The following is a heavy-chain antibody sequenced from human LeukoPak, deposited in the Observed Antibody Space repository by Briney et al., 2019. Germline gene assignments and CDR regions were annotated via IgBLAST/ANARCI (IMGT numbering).Heavy chain of an antibody. CDR2: ISPTGSTT. V-gene: IGHV3-74*01. D-gene: IGHD6-6*01. Sequence: SGGSLRLSCTASGFSFSGHWMHWARQLPGKGLVWFSRISPTGSTTSYADSVKGRFTVSRDNAKNTLYLQVNNLRAEDTAVYYCARGPNSNWSGLDFWGQGTLLTVSS. CDR3: ARGPNSNWSGLDF. J-gene: IGHJ4*02. CDR1: GFSFSGHW.